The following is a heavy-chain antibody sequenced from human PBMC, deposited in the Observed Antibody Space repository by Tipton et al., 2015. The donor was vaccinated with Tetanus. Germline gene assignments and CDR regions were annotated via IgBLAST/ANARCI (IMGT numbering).Heavy chain of an antibody. CDR1: GGPISRGGYY. CDR3: ARDQARGARGWNYFDF. V-gene: IGHV4-31*03. J-gene: IGHJ4*02. Sequence: TLSLTCTVSGGPISRGGYYWSWIRQHPGKGLEWIGDIYYSGSTYYNPSLKSRVTISVDTSKNQFSLKLNSVTAADTAVYYCARDQARGARGWNYFDFGGQGTLVTVSS. D-gene: IGHD1-26*01. CDR2: IYYSGST.